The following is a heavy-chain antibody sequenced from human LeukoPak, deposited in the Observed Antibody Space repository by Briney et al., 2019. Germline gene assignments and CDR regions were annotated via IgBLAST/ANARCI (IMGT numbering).Heavy chain of an antibody. Sequence: GGSLRLSCAASGFTFSSYSMNXXXXXPGKXXXXVSSISSSGSSLSYADSVKGRFTXSRDNAKNSLYLQMNSLRAEDTAVYYCARGRGYNSNFDYWGQGTLVTVSS. CDR3: ARGRGYNSNFDY. CDR1: GFTFSSYS. V-gene: IGHV3-21*01. D-gene: IGHD5-24*01. CDR2: ISSSGSSL. J-gene: IGHJ4*02.